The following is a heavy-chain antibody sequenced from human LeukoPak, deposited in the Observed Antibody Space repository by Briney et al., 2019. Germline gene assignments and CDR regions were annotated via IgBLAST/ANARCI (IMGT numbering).Heavy chain of an antibody. Sequence: GGSLRLSCAASGFTFSDYYMSWIRQAPGKGLEWVSYISSSGNTIYYADSVKGRFTISRDNAKNSLYLQVNSLRAEDTAVYYGARCEYSYGYGYFDYWGQGPLVTVSS. CDR3: ARCEYSYGYGYFDY. CDR1: GFTFSDYY. D-gene: IGHD5-18*01. CDR2: ISSSGNTI. V-gene: IGHV3-11*04. J-gene: IGHJ4*02.